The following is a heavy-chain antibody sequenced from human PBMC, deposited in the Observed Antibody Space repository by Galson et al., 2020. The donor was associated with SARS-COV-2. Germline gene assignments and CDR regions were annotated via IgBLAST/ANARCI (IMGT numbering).Heavy chain of an antibody. D-gene: IGHD5-12*01. J-gene: IGHJ4*02. V-gene: IGHV3-7*01. CDR1: GFTFSGFW. Sequence: PGGSLRLSCAASGFTFSGFWMSWVRQAPGKGLEWVANIKQDGSERYYMDSVKGRFTISSDNAKNSLYLQMNSLRPGDTAVYYCARDQDGYNDFWGQGTLVTVSS. CDR2: IKQDGSER. CDR3: ARDQDGYNDF.